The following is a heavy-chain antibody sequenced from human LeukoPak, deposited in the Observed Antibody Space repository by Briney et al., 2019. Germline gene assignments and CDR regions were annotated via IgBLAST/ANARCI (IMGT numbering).Heavy chain of an antibody. Sequence: GRSLRLSCAASGFPFSSYGMHWVRQAPGKGLEWVAVISYDGSNKYYADSVKGRFTISRDNSKNTLYLQMNSLRAEDTAVYYCVLGGYFDYWGQGTLVTVSS. CDR1: GFPFSSYG. D-gene: IGHD2-15*01. CDR3: VLGGYFDY. J-gene: IGHJ4*02. CDR2: ISYDGSNK. V-gene: IGHV3-30*03.